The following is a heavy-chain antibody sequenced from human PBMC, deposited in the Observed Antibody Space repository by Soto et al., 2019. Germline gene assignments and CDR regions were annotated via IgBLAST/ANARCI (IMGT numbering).Heavy chain of an antibody. J-gene: IGHJ6*03. D-gene: IGHD2-15*01. V-gene: IGHV3-23*01. CDR3: ARYGGASIYYLDV. CDR1: GFSLSNYA. Sequence: QLLESGGALVQPGGSLSLSCGISGFSLSNYAMAWVRQAPGKVLDWVSSTKASGQDTFYADSLKGRFTMSRDLSKNTLYLQLTSLGVEDTAVYYCARYGGASIYYLDVWGTGTTVTVTS. CDR2: TKASGQDT.